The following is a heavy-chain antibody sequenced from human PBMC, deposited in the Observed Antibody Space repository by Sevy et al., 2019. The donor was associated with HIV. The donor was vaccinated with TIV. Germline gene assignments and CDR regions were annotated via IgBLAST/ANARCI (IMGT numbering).Heavy chain of an antibody. V-gene: IGHV4-4*07. J-gene: IGHJ4*02. CDR2: INTSGST. CDR1: GDSFSSYF. CDR3: ARSNWVTATNGFSKSYYFDY. D-gene: IGHD7-27*01. Sequence: SETLSLTYTVSGDSFSSYFWAWIRQPAGKGLEWIGRINTSGSTKYNPSLKSRVTMSVDTSKSQFSLKVTSLTAADTAIYFCARSNWVTATNGFSKSYYFDYWGQGSLVTVSS.